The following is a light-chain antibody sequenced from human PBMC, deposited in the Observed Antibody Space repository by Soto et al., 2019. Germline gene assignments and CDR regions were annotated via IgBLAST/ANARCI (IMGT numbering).Light chain of an antibody. CDR2: KAS. Sequence: DIQMTQSPSTLSASVGDRVTITCRASQSISSWLAWYQQKPGKAPKLLIYKASSLESGVPSRFSGSGSGTEITLTINRLQPDDFASYYCQQYRSFSLTFGGGTKVEIK. CDR1: QSISSW. V-gene: IGKV1-5*03. J-gene: IGKJ4*01. CDR3: QQYRSFSLT.